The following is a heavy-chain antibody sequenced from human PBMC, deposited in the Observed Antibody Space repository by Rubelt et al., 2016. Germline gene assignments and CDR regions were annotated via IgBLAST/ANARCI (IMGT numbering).Heavy chain of an antibody. CDR1: GYTFTSYG. CDR2: ISAYNVNT. Sequence: QVQLVQSGAEVKKPGASVKVSCKASGYTFTSYGISWVRLAPGQGLEWMGWISAYNVNTNYAQKVPGRVSMTTDTATSTGFMELRRRRSDDTAVYYCARAPRYDFEDNWFDPWGQGTLVTVSS. D-gene: IGHD3-3*01. CDR3: ARAPRYDFEDNWFDP. J-gene: IGHJ5*02. V-gene: IGHV1-18*01.